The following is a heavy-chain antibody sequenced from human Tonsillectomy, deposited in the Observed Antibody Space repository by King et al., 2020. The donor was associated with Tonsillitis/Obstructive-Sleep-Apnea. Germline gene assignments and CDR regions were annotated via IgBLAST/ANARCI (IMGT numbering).Heavy chain of an antibody. J-gene: IGHJ4*02. D-gene: IGHD2-8*01. CDR1: GFTFNSYG. Sequence: VQLVESGGGLVQSGGSLRLSCSASGFTFNSYGMHWVRQAPGKALEYVSTISTTGDSTYYADSVKGRFTISRDNSKNTLYLQMSSLRVEDTAVYYCVKDQGRYCTNGVCFPFDYWGQGTLVTVSS. CDR3: VKDQGRYCTNGVCFPFDY. V-gene: IGHV3-64D*06. CDR2: ISTTGDST.